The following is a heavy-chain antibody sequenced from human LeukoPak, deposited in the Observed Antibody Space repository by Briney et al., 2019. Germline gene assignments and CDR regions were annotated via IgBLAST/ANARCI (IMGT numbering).Heavy chain of an antibody. CDR2: INPSGGST. CDR1: GYTFTSYY. V-gene: IGHV1-46*01. CDR3: ASTWIQLWFSTHYYMDV. D-gene: IGHD5-18*01. Sequence: GASVKVSCKASGYTFTSYYMHWVRQAPGQGLEWMGIINPSGGSTSYAQKFQGRVTMTRDTSTSTVYMELSSLRSEDTAVYYCASTWIQLWFSTHYYMDVWGKGTTVTVSS. J-gene: IGHJ6*03.